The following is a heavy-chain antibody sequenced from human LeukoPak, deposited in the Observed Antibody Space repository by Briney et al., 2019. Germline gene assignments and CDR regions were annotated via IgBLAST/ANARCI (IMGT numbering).Heavy chain of an antibody. CDR2: ISGSGANT. D-gene: IGHD2-8*02. J-gene: IGHJ5*02. Sequence: GGSLRLSCAAPGFTFSSYAMSWVRQAPGKGLEWVSAISGSGANTYFAGSVKGRFTISRDNSKNTLYLQMNSLRAEDTAVYYCAKSPGVVSDWFDPWGQGTLVTVSS. CDR3: AKSPGVVSDWFDP. CDR1: GFTFSSYA. V-gene: IGHV3-23*01.